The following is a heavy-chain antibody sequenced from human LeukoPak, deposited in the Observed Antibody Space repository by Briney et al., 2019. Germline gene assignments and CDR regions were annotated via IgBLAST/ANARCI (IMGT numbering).Heavy chain of an antibody. D-gene: IGHD2-15*01. CDR2: ISSSGSTI. CDR1: GFTFSSYE. J-gene: IGHJ4*02. Sequence: PGGSLRLSCAASGFTFSSYEMNWVRQAPGKGLEWVSYISSSGSTIYYADSVKGRFTISRDNAKNSLYLQTNSLRAEDTAVYYCASRSPVVVVAGSTDYWGQGTLVTVSS. CDR3: ASRSPVVVVAGSTDY. V-gene: IGHV3-48*03.